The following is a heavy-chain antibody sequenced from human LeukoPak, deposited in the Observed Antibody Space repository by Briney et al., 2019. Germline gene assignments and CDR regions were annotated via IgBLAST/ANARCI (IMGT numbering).Heavy chain of an antibody. CDR3: ARGREGRSGAFDI. D-gene: IGHD1-26*01. CDR2: INRSGST. V-gene: IGHV4-34*01. CDR1: GGSFSGYY. Sequence: SETLSLTCAVYGGSFSGYYWSWIRQPPGKGLEWIGEINRSGSTNYNPSLKSRVTISVDTSKNQFSLKLSSVTAADTAVYYCARGREGRSGAFDIWGQGTMVTVSS. J-gene: IGHJ3*02.